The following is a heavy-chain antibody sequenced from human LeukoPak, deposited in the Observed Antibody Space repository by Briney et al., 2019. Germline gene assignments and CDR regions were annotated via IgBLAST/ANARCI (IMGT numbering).Heavy chain of an antibody. CDR3: ARDLRGYCGGDCRKGDNWFDP. D-gene: IGHD2-21*02. V-gene: IGHV4-59*01. J-gene: IGHJ5*02. CDR2: IYYCGSI. CDR1: GCSISSYY. Sequence: PSETLSLTCTVSGCSISSYYWSWIRQPPGRGLEWVGYIYYCGSINYNPSLKSRVTISVDTSKNQFSLKLSSVTAADTAVYYCARDLRGYCGGDCRKGDNWFDPWGQGTLVTVSS.